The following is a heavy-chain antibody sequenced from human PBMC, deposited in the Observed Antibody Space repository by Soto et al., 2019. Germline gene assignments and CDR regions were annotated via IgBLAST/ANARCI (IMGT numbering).Heavy chain of an antibody. CDR1: GYTFSTYG. CDR2: ISADNGIT. CDR3: ARDLGYGDINFDF. Sequence: QVQLVQSGAEVKKPGASVKVSCKASGYTFSTYGLSWVRQAPGQGLEWMGWISADNGITDYAQRLQDRVTMTTDTSTSTAYMELRGLRSDDTAVYYCARDLGYGDINFDFWGQRTLVTVSS. D-gene: IGHD4-17*01. J-gene: IGHJ4*02. V-gene: IGHV1-18*01.